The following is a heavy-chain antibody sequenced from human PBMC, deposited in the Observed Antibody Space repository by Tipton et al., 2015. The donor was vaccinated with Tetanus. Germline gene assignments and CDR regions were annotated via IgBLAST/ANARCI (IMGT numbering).Heavy chain of an antibody. Sequence: QLVQSGAEVKRPGESLKISCKGSGYSFTHYWIGWVRQMPGKGLEWMGIIYPGDSDTRYSPSFQGQVTISAGKSISTAYLQGNSLKAADTARDCCAAQGVGTGADNSGTDAFDIWGQGTMVSVSS. CDR3: AAQGVGTGADNSGTDAFDI. V-gene: IGHV5-51*01. J-gene: IGHJ3*02. CDR2: IYPGDSDT. D-gene: IGHD4-23*01. CDR1: GYSFTHYW.